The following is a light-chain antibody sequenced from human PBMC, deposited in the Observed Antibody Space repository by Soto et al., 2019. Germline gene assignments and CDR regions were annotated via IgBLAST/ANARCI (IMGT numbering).Light chain of an antibody. J-gene: IGKJ2*01. V-gene: IGKV3-20*01. CDR1: QSVSNNY. Sequence: EVVLTQSPGTLSLSPGERATLSCRASQSVSNNYLAWYQQKPGQAPRILIYGASSRATGIPDRFSGSGSGTDFTLTISRLEPEDLAVYYCQQYGSSPRTFGQGTKLEI. CDR2: GAS. CDR3: QQYGSSPRT.